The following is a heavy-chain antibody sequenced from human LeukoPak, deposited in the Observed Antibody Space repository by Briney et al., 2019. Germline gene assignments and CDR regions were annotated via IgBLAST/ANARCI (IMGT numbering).Heavy chain of an antibody. CDR2: ISGSGGST. CDR3: AKGLYYYYYYMDV. Sequence: GGSLRLSCAASGFTFSSYTINWVRQAPGKGLEWVSAISGSGGSTYYADSVKGRFTISRDNSKNTLYLQMNSLRAEDTAVYYCAKGLYYYYYYMDVWGQGTMVTVSS. J-gene: IGHJ6*03. CDR1: GFTFSSYT. V-gene: IGHV3-23*01.